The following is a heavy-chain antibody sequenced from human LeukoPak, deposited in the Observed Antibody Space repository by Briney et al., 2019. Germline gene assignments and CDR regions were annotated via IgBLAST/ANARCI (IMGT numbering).Heavy chain of an antibody. Sequence: GGSLRLSCAASGFTFSSYSMNWVRQAPGKGLEWVSSISGSSCYIYYADSVKGRFTISRDNSKNTLYLQMNSLRAEDTAVYYCAKDGFGSSSGYYYYYMDVWGKGTTVTVSS. CDR3: AKDGFGSSSGYYYYYMDV. CDR2: ISGSSCYI. V-gene: IGHV3-21*04. CDR1: GFTFSSYS. D-gene: IGHD6-6*01. J-gene: IGHJ6*03.